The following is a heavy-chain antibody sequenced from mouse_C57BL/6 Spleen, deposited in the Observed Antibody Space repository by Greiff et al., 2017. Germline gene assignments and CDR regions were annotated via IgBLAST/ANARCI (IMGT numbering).Heavy chain of an antibody. V-gene: IGHV5-6*02. Sequence: EVMLVESGGDLVKPGGSLKLSCAASGFTFSSYGMSWVRQTPDKRLEWVATISSGGSYTYYPDSVKGRFTISRDNAKNTLYLQMSSLKSEDTAMYYCARREECYGSSLYYFDYWGQGTTLTVSS. CDR1: GFTFSSYG. CDR3: ARREECYGSSLYYFDY. CDR2: ISSGGSYT. J-gene: IGHJ2*01. D-gene: IGHD1-1*01.